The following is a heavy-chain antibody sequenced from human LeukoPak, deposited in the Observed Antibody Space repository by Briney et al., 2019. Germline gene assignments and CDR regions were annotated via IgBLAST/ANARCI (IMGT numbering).Heavy chain of an antibody. V-gene: IGHV3-30-3*01. D-gene: IGHD4-17*01. J-gene: IGHJ4*02. CDR2: ISYDGSNK. Sequence: GGSLRLSCAASGFTFSSYAMHWVRQAPGKGLEWVAVISYDGSNKYYADSVKGRFTISRDNSKNTLYLQMNSLRAEDTAVYYCARVDSDYGDGYWGQGTLVTVSS. CDR3: ARVDSDYGDGY. CDR1: GFTFSSYA.